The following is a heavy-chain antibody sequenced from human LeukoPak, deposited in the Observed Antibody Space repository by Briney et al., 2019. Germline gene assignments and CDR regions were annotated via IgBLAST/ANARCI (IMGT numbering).Heavy chain of an antibody. CDR1: GGSISSSNW. J-gene: IGHJ3*02. Sequence: SETLSLTCAVSGGSISSSNWWSWVRQPPGKGLEWIGEIYHSGSTNYNPSLKSRVTISVDKSKNQFSLKLSSVTAADTAVYYCARGRVRGFYVAGAFDIWGQGTMVTVSS. CDR2: IYHSGST. CDR3: ARGRVRGFYVAGAFDI. D-gene: IGHD3-10*01. V-gene: IGHV4-4*02.